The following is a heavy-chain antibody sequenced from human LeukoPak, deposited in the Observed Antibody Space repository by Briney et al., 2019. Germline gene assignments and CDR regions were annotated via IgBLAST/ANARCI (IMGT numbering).Heavy chain of an antibody. CDR2: IYYSGST. V-gene: IGHV4-59*01. D-gene: IGHD2-15*01. CDR1: GCSISSYY. CDR3: ARGYCSGGSCYFDY. J-gene: IGHJ4*02. Sequence: AETLTLTCTVSGCSISSYYWSWTRQPPGKGLEWIEYIYYSGSTKYNPYLMRRVTISVDASKNQLSLKLSSVTAADTAVYYCARGYCSGGSCYFDYWGQGTLVTVSS.